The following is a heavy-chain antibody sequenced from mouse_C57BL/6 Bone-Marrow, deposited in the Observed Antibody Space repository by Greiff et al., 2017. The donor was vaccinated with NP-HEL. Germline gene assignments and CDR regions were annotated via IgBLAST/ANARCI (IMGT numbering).Heavy chain of an antibody. Sequence: KLEESGGGLVQPGGSMKLSCVASGFTFSNYWMNWVRQSPEKGLEWVAQIRLKSDNYATHYAESVKGRFTISRDDSKSSVYLQMNNLRAEDTGIYYCTGDDGYPGFAYWGQGTLVTVSA. V-gene: IGHV6-3*01. D-gene: IGHD2-3*01. J-gene: IGHJ3*01. CDR2: IRLKSDNYAT. CDR3: TGDDGYPGFAY. CDR1: GFTFSNYW.